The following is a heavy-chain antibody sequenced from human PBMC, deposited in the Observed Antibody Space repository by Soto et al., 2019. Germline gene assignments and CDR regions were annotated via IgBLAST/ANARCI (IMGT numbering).Heavy chain of an antibody. J-gene: IGHJ4*02. CDR2: ISSSGSTV. CDR1: GFTFIYYG. D-gene: IGHD2-2*01. V-gene: IGHV3-48*01. Sequence: PGGSLRLSCAASGFTFIYYGMNWVRQAPGKGLEWISDISSSGSTVHYADSVQGRFTISRDNAYNSLDLQMNSLRAEDTAVYYCVRRYCSGSRCQWGFDFWGLGTLVTVSS. CDR3: VRRYCSGSRCQWGFDF.